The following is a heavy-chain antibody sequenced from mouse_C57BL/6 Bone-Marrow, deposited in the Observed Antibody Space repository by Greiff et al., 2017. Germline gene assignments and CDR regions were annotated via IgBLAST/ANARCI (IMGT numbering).Heavy chain of an antibody. J-gene: IGHJ4*01. D-gene: IGHD1-1*01. CDR1: GYTFTSYW. CDR3: ANPHYYGSRYAMDY. CDR2: IDPNSGGT. V-gene: IGHV1-72*01. Sequence: QVQLQQPGAELVKPGASVKLSCKASGYTFTSYWMHWVKQRPGRGLEWIGRIDPNSGGTKYNETFTSKATLTVDKPSSTAYMQRSSLTSEDSAVYYCANPHYYGSRYAMDYWGQGTSVTVSS.